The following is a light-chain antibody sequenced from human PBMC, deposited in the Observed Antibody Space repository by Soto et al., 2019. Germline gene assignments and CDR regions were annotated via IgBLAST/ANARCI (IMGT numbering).Light chain of an antibody. CDR3: QQYSSTFWT. CDR2: GAS. CDR1: QSISSSY. V-gene: IGKV3-20*01. J-gene: IGKJ1*01. Sequence: XIVLTQSPGTLSLSPGERATLSCRASQSISSSYLAWYQQKPGQAPRLLVYGASSRATGIPDRFSGSGSGTDFTLTISRLEPEDFALYYCQQYSSTFWTFGQGTKVDIK.